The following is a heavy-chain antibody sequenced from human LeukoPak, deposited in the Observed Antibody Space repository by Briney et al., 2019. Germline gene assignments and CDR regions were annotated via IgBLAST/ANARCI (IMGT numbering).Heavy chain of an antibody. CDR3: ARIIVGESYFDY. CDR1: GYTFTDSY. D-gene: IGHD3-16*01. Sequence: ASVTVSCKASGYTFTDSYMHWVRQAPGQGLEWMGWINPNSGDTNYAQNFQGRVTVTRDTSISTVYMEMSRLRSDDTAVYFCARIIVGESYFDYWGQGTLVTVSS. J-gene: IGHJ4*02. V-gene: IGHV1-2*02. CDR2: INPNSGDT.